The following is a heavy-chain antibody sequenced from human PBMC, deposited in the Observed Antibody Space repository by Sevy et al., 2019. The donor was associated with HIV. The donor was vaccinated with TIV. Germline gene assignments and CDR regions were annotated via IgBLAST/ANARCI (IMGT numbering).Heavy chain of an antibody. J-gene: IGHJ4*02. Sequence: GGSLRLSCTASGFSFGDYCMSWVRQAPGKGLEWVAFLKSDVYGGTVDHAASVRGRFVISRYDSQSIAYLQMNDLKTEDTGVYYCTRWKAAQSIFDYWGQGALVTVSS. V-gene: IGHV3-49*04. CDR2: LKSDVYGGTV. D-gene: IGHD6-13*01. CDR1: GFSFGDYC. CDR3: TRWKAAQSIFDY.